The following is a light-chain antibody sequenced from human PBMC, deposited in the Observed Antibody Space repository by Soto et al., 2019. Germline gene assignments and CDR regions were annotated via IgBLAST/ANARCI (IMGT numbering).Light chain of an antibody. CDR1: SSDVGDYNF. CDR2: DVT. CDR3: SSYTSSTTPGV. Sequence: QSVLTQPASVSGSPGQSIAISCTGASSDVGDYNFVSWYQQHPGKAPKLMIFDVTDRPSGVSNRFSGSKSGNTASLTISGLQAEDEADYYCSSYTSSTTPGVFGTGTKLTVL. V-gene: IGLV2-14*03. J-gene: IGLJ1*01.